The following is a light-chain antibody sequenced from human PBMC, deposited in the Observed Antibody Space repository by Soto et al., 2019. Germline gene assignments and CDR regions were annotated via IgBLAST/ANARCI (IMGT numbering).Light chain of an antibody. CDR3: QQYNSLVT. J-gene: IGKJ4*01. CDR1: QRISRY. V-gene: IGKV1-5*01. Sequence: DIQMTQSPSTLSASVGDRVTITCRASQRISRYLAWYQQKPGEAPKLLIYDASSLQSGVPSRFSGSGSGTEFSLTISSLQPDDFATYYCQQYNSLVTFGGGTKVEI. CDR2: DAS.